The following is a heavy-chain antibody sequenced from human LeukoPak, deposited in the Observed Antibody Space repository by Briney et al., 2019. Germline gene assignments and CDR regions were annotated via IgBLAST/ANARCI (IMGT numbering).Heavy chain of an antibody. CDR2: INSDGSST. Sequence: PGGSLRLSCAASGFTFSSYWMHWVRQAPGKGLVWVSRINSDGSSTSYADSVKGRFTISRDNAKNTLYLQMNSLRAEDTAVYYCARDPKQGSSWYGEVWFDPWGQGTLVTVSS. V-gene: IGHV3-74*01. CDR3: ARDPKQGSSWYGEVWFDP. CDR1: GFTFSSYW. J-gene: IGHJ5*02. D-gene: IGHD6-13*01.